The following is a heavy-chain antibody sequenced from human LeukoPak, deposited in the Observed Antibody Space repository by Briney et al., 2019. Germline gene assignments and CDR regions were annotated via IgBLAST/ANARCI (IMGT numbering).Heavy chain of an antibody. D-gene: IGHD4-17*01. V-gene: IGHV1-8*01. CDR2: MNPNSGNT. CDR3: ARQTTNYGDPYYYYYGMDV. CDR1: GYTFTSYD. Sequence: GSVKVSCKASGYTFTSYDINWVRQATGQGLEWMGWMNPNSGNTGYAQKFQGGVTMTRNTSISTAYMELSSLRSGDTAVYYCARQTTNYGDPYYYYYGMDVWGQGTTVTVSS. J-gene: IGHJ6*02.